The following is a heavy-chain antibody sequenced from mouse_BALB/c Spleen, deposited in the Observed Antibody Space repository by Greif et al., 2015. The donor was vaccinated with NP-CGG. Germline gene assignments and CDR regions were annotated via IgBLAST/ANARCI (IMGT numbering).Heavy chain of an antibody. CDR2: INPSTGYT. J-gene: IGHJ1*01. Sequence: QVQLQQSGAELAKPGASVKMSCKASGYTFTSYWMHWVKQRPGQGLEWIGYINPSTGYTEYNQKFKDKATLTAVKSSSTAYMQLSSLTSEDSAVYYCARSYEGYFDVWGAGTTVTVSS. V-gene: IGHV1-7*01. CDR1: GYTFTSYW. CDR3: ARSYEGYFDV. D-gene: IGHD1-1*01.